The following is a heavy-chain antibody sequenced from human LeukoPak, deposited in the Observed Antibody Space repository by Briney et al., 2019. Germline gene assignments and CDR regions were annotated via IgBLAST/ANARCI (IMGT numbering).Heavy chain of an antibody. CDR3: ARDYYASGSYFGNFDC. V-gene: IGHV3-21*01. J-gene: IGHJ4*02. Sequence: GGSLRLSCAVSGFTFSLYSMNWVRQAPGKGLEWVSSITSSSSDINYADSVKGRFTISRDNAKNSMYLQMNSLRAEDTAVYYCARDYYASGSYFGNFDCWGQGTLVTVSS. CDR1: GFTFSLYS. CDR2: ITSSSSDI. D-gene: IGHD3-10*01.